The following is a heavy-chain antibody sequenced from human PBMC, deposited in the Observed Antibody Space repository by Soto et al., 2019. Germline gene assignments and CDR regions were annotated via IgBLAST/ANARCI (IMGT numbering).Heavy chain of an antibody. J-gene: IGHJ6*02. CDR3: ARDTSGWSLNGLDV. CDR2: INPGGGSA. V-gene: IGHV1-46*01. Sequence: QVDLVQSGAEVKKPGASVTISCKASGSAITRYYIHWVRQAPGRGLEWMGIINPGGGSASYAQKFQDRVTIDKDTSTGTVYMDLRSLRTEDTAVYYWARDTSGWSLNGLDVWGQGTTVNVSS. D-gene: IGHD6-19*01. CDR1: GSAITRYY.